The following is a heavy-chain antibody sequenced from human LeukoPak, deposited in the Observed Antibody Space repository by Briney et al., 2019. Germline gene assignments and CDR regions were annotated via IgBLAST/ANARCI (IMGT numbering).Heavy chain of an antibody. CDR1: GYTFTGYH. D-gene: IGHD3-10*01. V-gene: IGHV1-2*02. CDR3: ARTYGSGMHY. J-gene: IGHJ4*02. Sequence: ASVKVSCKASGYTFTGYHMHWVRQAPGQGLEWMGWINPNSGGTNYAQKFQGRVTMTRDTSISTAYMELSRLRSDDTAVYYCARTYGSGMHYWGQGTLVTVSS. CDR2: INPNSGGT.